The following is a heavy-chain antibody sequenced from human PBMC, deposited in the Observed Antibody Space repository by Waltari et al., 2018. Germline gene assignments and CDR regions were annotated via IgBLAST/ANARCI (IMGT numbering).Heavy chain of an antibody. CDR2: IYYSGST. Sequence: QLQLQESGPGLVKPSETLSLTCTVSGGSISSRSYYWGWIRPPPGQGLEWIGSIYYSGSTYYTPSLKIRVTISVDTSKNQFSLKLSSVTAADTAVYYCARGGVDCSGGSCYSDYFDYWGQGTLVTVSS. CDR1: GGSISSRSYY. D-gene: IGHD2-15*01. V-gene: IGHV4-39*01. CDR3: ARGGVDCSGGSCYSDYFDY. J-gene: IGHJ4*02.